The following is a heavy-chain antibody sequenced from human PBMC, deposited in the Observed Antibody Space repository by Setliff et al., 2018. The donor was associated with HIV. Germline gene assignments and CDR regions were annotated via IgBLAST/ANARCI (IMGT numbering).Heavy chain of an antibody. CDR2: IYYSGST. D-gene: IGHD6-13*01. CDR3: ARGLYSSSWYGSYWFDP. V-gene: IGHV4-59*11. J-gene: IGHJ5*02. CDR1: GGSISSHY. Sequence: LSLTCTVSGGSISSHYWSWIRQPPGKGLEWIGSIYYSGSTNYNPSLKSRVTISVDTSKNQFSLKLSSVTAADTAVYYCARGLYSSSWYGSYWFDPWGQGTLVTVSS.